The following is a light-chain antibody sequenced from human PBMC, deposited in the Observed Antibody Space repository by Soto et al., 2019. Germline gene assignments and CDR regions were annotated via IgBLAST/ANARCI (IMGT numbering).Light chain of an antibody. CDR3: QQYYTYPRT. CDR1: QGISRY. J-gene: IGKJ1*01. Sequence: AIRMTQSPSSLSASTGYRVTITCLASQGISRYVAWYQQKPGKAPKLLSYAASTLQSWVPSRVSGSGSGTDFTLTISCLQSEDVATYYCQQYYTYPRTFGQGTKVDIK. V-gene: IGKV1-8*01. CDR2: AAS.